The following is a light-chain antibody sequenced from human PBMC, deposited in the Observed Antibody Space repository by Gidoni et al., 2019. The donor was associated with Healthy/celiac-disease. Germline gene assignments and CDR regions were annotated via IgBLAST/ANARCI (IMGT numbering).Light chain of an antibody. CDR1: HRVSSY. CDR2: DAS. CDR3: QQRSSWPVT. J-gene: IGKJ1*01. V-gene: IGKV3-11*01. Sequence: EILLTQSPATLSLSPGERAPLSCRASHRVSSYLAWYQQKPGQAPRLLIYDASNRATGIPARFSGSGSGTDFTLTISSLEPEDFAVYYCQQRSSWPVTFGQGTKVEIK.